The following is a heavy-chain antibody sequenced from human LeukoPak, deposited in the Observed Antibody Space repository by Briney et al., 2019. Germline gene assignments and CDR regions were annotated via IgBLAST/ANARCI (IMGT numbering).Heavy chain of an antibody. CDR2: IYYSGST. V-gene: IGHV4-31*03. D-gene: IGHD3-10*01. CDR3: AREGYRFGPKGVDV. Sequence: PSETLSLTCTVSGGSISSGGYYWSWIRQHPGKGLEWLGYIYYSGSTYYNPSLKSRVTISVDTSKNQFSLKLSSVTAADTAVYYCAREGYRFGPKGVDVWGQGTTVTVSS. J-gene: IGHJ6*02. CDR1: GGSISSGGYY.